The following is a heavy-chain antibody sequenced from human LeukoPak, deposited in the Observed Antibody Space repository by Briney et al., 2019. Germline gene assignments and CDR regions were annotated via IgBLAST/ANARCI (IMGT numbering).Heavy chain of an antibody. V-gene: IGHV3-21*01. CDR1: GFTFSSYS. J-gene: IGHJ4*02. CDR3: ARESYSGYDYNYFDY. Sequence: KAGGSLRLSCAASGFTFSSYSMNWVRQAPGKGLEWVSSISSSSSYIYYADSVKGRFTISRDNAKNSLYLQMNSLRAEDTAVYYCARESYSGYDYNYFDYWGQGTLVTVSS. D-gene: IGHD5-12*01. CDR2: ISSSSSYI.